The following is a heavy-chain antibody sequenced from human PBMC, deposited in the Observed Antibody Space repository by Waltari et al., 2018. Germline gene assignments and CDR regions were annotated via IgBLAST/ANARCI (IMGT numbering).Heavy chain of an antibody. J-gene: IGHJ4*02. CDR2: ISAHSDSR. D-gene: IGHD1-1*01. CDR1: GFTFDAYA. V-gene: IGHV3-9*01. CDR3: AKTVSSAFSWNGGFDY. Sequence: EVQLVESGGGLVQPGRSLRLSCAASGFTFDAYAMHWVRQAPGKGLEWVSGISAHSDSRGYADSVKGRFTISRDNAKNSLYLQMNALRPEDTALYYCAKTVSSAFSWNGGFDYWGQGTLLTVSS.